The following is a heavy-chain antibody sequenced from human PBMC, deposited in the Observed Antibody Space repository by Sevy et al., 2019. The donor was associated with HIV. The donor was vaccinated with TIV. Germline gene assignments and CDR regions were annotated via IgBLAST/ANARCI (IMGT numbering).Heavy chain of an antibody. J-gene: IGHJ1*01. CDR1: GGSINNKAYY. V-gene: IGHV4-39*01. Sequence: SETLSLTCTVSGGSINNKAYYWAWIRQPPGKGLEWIGGMSYSGNSYYNPSLNCRVTRSLDTSKNKFSLRLTFVTAADTAVYYCARRLAAAGGGNEYFQPWGQGTLVTVSS. D-gene: IGHD6-13*01. CDR2: MSYSGNS. CDR3: ARRLAAAGGGNEYFQP.